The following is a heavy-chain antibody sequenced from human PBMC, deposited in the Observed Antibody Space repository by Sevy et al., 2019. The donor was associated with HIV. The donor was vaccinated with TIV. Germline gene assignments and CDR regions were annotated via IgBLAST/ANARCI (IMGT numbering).Heavy chain of an antibody. CDR1: GFAFRDSA. CDR3: ARVASGGLWWELIKGNAFDI. V-gene: IGHV3-30-3*01. CDR2: ISHGGSYE. J-gene: IGHJ3*02. D-gene: IGHD5-18*01. Sequence: GGSLRLSCEASGFAFRDSAIHWVRQSPGKGLEWVALISHGGSYEYYVDSVKGRFTVSSDRSKDILYLQMDSLRAEDTAVYYCARVASGGLWWELIKGNAFDIWGQGTAVTVSS.